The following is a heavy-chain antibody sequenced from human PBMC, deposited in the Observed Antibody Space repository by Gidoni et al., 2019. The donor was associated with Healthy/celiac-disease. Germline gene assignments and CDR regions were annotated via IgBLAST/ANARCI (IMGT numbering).Heavy chain of an antibody. CDR3: ARGESPATPVFDY. Sequence: EVQLVESGGGLIQPGGSLRLSCAASGFAASFNYMSWVRQAPGKGLEWVSVIYSGGSGGTTFYADSVKGRFSTSRDTSKNTIYLQINSLRAEDTAVYYCARGESPATPVFDYWGQGTLVTVSS. CDR1: GFAASFNY. D-gene: IGHD4-17*01. CDR2: IYSGGSGGTT. V-gene: IGHV3-53*01. J-gene: IGHJ4*02.